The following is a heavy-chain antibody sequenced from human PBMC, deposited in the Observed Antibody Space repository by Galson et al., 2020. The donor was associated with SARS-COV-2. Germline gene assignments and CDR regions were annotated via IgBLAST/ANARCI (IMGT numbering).Heavy chain of an antibody. CDR3: ATGGGASWFGELHY. Sequence: GGSLRLSCAASGLAVSSSYLNWVRQVPGKGLEWVSVMYSGGFTSYADSVRGRFTISRDNSKNTLFLQMNTLRVEDTAVYYCATGGGASWFGELHYWGQGALVTVSS. D-gene: IGHD3-10*01. J-gene: IGHJ4*02. CDR1: GLAVSSSY. CDR2: MYSGGFT. V-gene: IGHV3-53*01.